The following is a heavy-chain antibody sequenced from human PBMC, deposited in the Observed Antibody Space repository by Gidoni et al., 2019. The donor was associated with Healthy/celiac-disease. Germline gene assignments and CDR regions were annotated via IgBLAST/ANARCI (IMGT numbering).Heavy chain of an antibody. J-gene: IGHJ4*02. D-gene: IGHD1-26*01. CDR1: RFPFSPYA. CDR2: ISGSVGST. Sequence: EVQLLESGGGLVQPGGSLRLSCAASRFPFSPYAMSWVPQAPGKGLECVSAISGSVGSTYYADSVTGRLTISRDNSKNTLYLQMNSLRAEDTAIYYCAKQSRYSGSYWGSFDYWGQGTLVTVSS. CDR3: AKQSRYSGSYWGSFDY. V-gene: IGHV3-23*01.